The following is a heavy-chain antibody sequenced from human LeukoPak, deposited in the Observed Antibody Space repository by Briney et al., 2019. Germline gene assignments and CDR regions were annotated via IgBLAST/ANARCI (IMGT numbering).Heavy chain of an antibody. Sequence: GGSLRLSCAASGFTFSSYSMNWVRQAPGKGLEWVSSISSSSSYIYYADSVKGRFTISRDNAKNSLYLQMNSLRAEDTAVYYCARDLRAAAAGFGYWGQGTLVTVSS. CDR3: ARDLRAAAAGFGY. D-gene: IGHD6-13*01. V-gene: IGHV3-21*01. CDR1: GFTFSSYS. CDR2: ISSSSSYI. J-gene: IGHJ4*02.